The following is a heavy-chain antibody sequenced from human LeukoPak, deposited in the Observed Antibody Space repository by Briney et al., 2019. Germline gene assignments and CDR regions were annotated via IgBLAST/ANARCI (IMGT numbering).Heavy chain of an antibody. CDR2: INPSGGST. J-gene: IGHJ3*02. D-gene: IGHD6-13*01. Sequence: ASVKVSCKASGYTFTSYYMHRVRQAPGQGLEWMGIINPSGGSTSYAQKFQGRVTMTRDTSTSTVYMELSSLRSEDTAVYYCAASDGSSWYTDAFDIWGQGTMVTVSS. V-gene: IGHV1-46*01. CDR1: GYTFTSYY. CDR3: AASDGSSWYTDAFDI.